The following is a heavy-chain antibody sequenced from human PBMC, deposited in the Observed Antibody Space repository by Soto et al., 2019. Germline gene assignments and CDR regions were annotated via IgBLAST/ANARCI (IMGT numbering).Heavy chain of an antibody. CDR2: IFFNGGA. CDR3: ARPGEGLSPGDY. J-gene: IGHJ4*02. Sequence: SETLSLTCTVSGGSLSSPNYYWAWIRQPPGKVLEWIGSIFFNGGAYYNPSLKSRVIISMDTSKNQFSLKLTSVTAADTAVYFCARPGEGLSPGDYWGQGTLVTVSS. CDR1: GGSLSSPNYY. D-gene: IGHD3-16*01. V-gene: IGHV4-39*01.